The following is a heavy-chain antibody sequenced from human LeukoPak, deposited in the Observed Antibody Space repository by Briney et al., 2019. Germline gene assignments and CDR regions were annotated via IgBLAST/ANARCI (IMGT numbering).Heavy chain of an antibody. V-gene: IGHV3-7*01. Sequence: ETLSLTCTVSGGSISSYYWSWIRQPPGKGLEWVANIKQDGSEKYYVDSVKGRFTISRDNAKNSLYLQMSSLRAEDTAVYYCARRGIISGWYWAYYFDYWGQGTLVTVSS. CDR2: IKQDGSEK. D-gene: IGHD6-19*01. CDR3: ARRGIISGWYWAYYFDY. J-gene: IGHJ4*02. CDR1: GGSISSYY.